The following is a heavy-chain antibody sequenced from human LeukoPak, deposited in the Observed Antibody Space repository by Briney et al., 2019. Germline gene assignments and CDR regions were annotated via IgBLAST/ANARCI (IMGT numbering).Heavy chain of an antibody. Sequence: SETLSLTCAVFGGSISSNNWWGWVRQPPGKGLEWIGEIYHSGSPNYNPSLKSRVTISVDKSRNHFSLNLSSVTAADTAVYYCARVNINNWHSCDYWGQGTLVTVSS. CDR3: ARVNINNWHSCDY. J-gene: IGHJ4*02. CDR2: IYHSGSP. V-gene: IGHV4-4*02. CDR1: GGSISSNNW. D-gene: IGHD1-1*01.